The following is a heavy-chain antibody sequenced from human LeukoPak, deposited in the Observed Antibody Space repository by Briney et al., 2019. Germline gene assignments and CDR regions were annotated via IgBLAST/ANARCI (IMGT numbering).Heavy chain of an antibody. J-gene: IGHJ4*02. D-gene: IGHD3-22*01. CDR1: GFTFSSYA. V-gene: IGHV1-69*01. CDR3: ARARGYYYDSSGYYYGDY. CDR2: IIPIFGTA. Sequence: GGSLRLSCAASGFTFSSYAMHWVRQAPGQGLEWMGGIIPIFGTANYAQKFQGRVTITADESTSTAYMELSSLRSEDTAVYYCARARGYYYDSSGYYYGDYWGQGTLVTVSS.